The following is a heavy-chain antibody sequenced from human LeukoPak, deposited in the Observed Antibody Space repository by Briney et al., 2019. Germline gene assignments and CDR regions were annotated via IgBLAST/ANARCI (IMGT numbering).Heavy chain of an antibody. Sequence: GESLKISCKGSGYSFTSYWIGWVRQMPGKGLEWMGSIYPGDSDTRYSPSFQGQVTISDDKSISTTYLQLTSLKASATAMYYCARLTTAAGNFYFDYWGQGTLVTVSS. CDR3: ARLTTAAGNFYFDY. V-gene: IGHV5-51*01. CDR1: GYSFTSYW. D-gene: IGHD6-13*01. CDR2: IYPGDSDT. J-gene: IGHJ4*02.